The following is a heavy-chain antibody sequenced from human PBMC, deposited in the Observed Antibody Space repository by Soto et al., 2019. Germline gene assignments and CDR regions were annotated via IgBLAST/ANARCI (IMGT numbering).Heavy chain of an antibody. CDR3: ARDREIYCTNGVCHLFDY. D-gene: IGHD2-8*01. V-gene: IGHV4-31*01. Sequence: QVQLQESGPGLVKPSQTLSLTCTVSGGSISSGGYYWSWIRQHPGKGLEWIGYIYYSGSTYYNPSLKSLFTISLDTSKNQFSLKLSSVTAADTAVYYCARDREIYCTNGVCHLFDYWGQGTLVTVSS. CDR2: IYYSGST. J-gene: IGHJ4*02. CDR1: GGSISSGGYY.